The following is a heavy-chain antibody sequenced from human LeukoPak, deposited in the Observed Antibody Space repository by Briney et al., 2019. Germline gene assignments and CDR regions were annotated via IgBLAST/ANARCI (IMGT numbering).Heavy chain of an antibody. D-gene: IGHD3-22*01. Sequence: GGSLRHPCAGSGLTFSSYEMNWVRQAPGKGLVWVSRINSDGSSRHYADSVKGRFTISRDNAKNTLHLQRTSLRAEDTAVYCCARGGPDSSDYSSLFDYWGRGILVTVSS. CDR3: ARGGPDSSDYSSLFDY. J-gene: IGHJ4*02. CDR1: GLTFSSYE. V-gene: IGHV3-74*01. CDR2: INSDGSSR.